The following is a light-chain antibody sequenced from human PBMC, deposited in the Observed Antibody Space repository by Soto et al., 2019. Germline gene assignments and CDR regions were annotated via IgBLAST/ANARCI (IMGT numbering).Light chain of an antibody. V-gene: IGKV3-11*01. CDR3: QQRSDWIT. J-gene: IGKJ5*01. CDR2: DAS. Sequence: EIVLTQSPATLSLSPGERATLSCRASHSISNYLAWYQQKPGQAPRPLIYDASTRATGIPARFSGSGSGTDFTLTISSLEPEDFAVYYCQQRSDWITVGQGTRLEIK. CDR1: HSISNY.